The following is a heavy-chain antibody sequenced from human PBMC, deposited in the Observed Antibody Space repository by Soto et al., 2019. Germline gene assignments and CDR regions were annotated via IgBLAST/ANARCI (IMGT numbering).Heavy chain of an antibody. Sequence: SETLSLTCAVSGGSISSSNWWSWVRQSPGKGLEWIGEIYHSGSTNHNPSLKSRVSISVDKSKNQFSLKLNSVTAADTAVYYFARGPGHSYGPNYFDYWGQGTLVTVS. CDR1: GGSISSSNW. CDR2: IYHSGST. J-gene: IGHJ4*02. CDR3: ARGPGHSYGPNYFDY. D-gene: IGHD5-18*01. V-gene: IGHV4-4*02.